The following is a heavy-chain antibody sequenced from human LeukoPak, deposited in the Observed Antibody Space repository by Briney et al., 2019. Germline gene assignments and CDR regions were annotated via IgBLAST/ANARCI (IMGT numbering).Heavy chain of an antibody. J-gene: IGHJ5*02. CDR2: TYYRSTWYN. V-gene: IGHV6-1*01. CDR1: GDSFSSNSVT. D-gene: IGHD2-2*01. CDR3: ARRLTQYDCFDP. Sequence: SQTLSLTCAISGDSFSSNSVTWNWIRQSPSRGLEWLGRTYYRSTWYNDYAVSVRGRIAVNPDTSKNQFSLHLNSVTPEDTAVYYCARRLTQYDCFDPWGQGILVTVSS.